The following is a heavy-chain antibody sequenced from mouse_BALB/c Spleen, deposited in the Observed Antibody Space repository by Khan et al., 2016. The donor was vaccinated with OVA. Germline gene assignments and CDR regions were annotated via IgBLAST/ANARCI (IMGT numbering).Heavy chain of an antibody. CDR3: ASGGYWYFVV. D-gene: IGHD1-1*02. J-gene: IGHJ1*01. CDR1: GYTFTNYG. Sequence: VQLKQSGPELKKPGETVKISCKASGYTFTNYGMNWVKQAPGKGLKWMGWINTYTGEPTYVDDFKGRFAFSLETSASTAYLQINNLRNEDTATDFCASGGYWYFVVWGAGTTVTVSS. CDR2: INTYTGEP. V-gene: IGHV9-3-1*01.